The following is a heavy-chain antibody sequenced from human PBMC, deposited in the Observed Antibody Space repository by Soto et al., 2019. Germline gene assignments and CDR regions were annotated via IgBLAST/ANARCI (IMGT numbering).Heavy chain of an antibody. J-gene: IGHJ6*02. CDR1: GFTVSSNY. Sequence: GGSLRLSCAASGFTVSSNYMSWVRQAPGKGLEWVSVIYSGGSTYYADSVKGRFTTSRDNSKNTLYLQMNSLRAEDTAVYYCASGPGGLNYYYYGMDVWGQGTTVTVAS. CDR2: IYSGGST. D-gene: IGHD3-22*01. CDR3: ASGPGGLNYYYYGMDV. V-gene: IGHV3-66*01.